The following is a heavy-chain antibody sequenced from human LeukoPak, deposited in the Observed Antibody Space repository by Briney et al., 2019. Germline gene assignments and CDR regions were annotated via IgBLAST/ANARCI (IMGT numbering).Heavy chain of an antibody. J-gene: IGHJ4*02. Sequence: ASVKVSCKASGYTFTNHAMNWVRQAPGKGLEWMGWINTNTGNPTYARDFTGRFVFSLGTSVSTAYLQISGLKAEDSAVYYCARRGYSYGNHYFDHWGQGTLVTVSS. D-gene: IGHD5-18*01. CDR2: INTNTGNP. CDR1: GYTFTNHA. CDR3: ARRGYSYGNHYFDH. V-gene: IGHV7-4-1*02.